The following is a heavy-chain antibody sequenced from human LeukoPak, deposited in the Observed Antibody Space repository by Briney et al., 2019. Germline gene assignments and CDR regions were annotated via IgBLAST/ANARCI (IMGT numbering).Heavy chain of an antibody. J-gene: IGHJ3*02. CDR2: IYPGDSDT. CDR1: GYRFTIYW. D-gene: IGHD6-19*01. V-gene: IGHV5-51*01. Sequence: GEPLKISCKGSGYRFTIYWIGGVRQVPGKGLEWRGIIYPGDSDTIYSPSFQGQVTISADKSISTAYLQWSSLNASDTAMYYCARHLDSSGWSPFDIWGQGTMVTVSS. CDR3: ARHLDSSGWSPFDI.